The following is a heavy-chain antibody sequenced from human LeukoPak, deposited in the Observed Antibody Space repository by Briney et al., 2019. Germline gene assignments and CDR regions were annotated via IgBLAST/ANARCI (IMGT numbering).Heavy chain of an antibody. Sequence: SETLSFTCAVSGGSISSSKWWGWVRQPPGKGVEWIGEIYHSGSTNYNPSLKSRVTISVDKSKNQFSLKLSSVTAADTAVYYCARPGRSSSWPRRWYFQHWGQGTLVTVSS. CDR1: GGSISSSKW. CDR2: IYHSGST. V-gene: IGHV4-4*02. CDR3: ARPGRSSSWPRRWYFQH. J-gene: IGHJ1*01. D-gene: IGHD6-13*01.